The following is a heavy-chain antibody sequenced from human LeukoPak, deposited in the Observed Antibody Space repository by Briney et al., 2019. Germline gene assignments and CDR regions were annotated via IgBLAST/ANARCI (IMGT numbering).Heavy chain of an antibody. Sequence: SETLSPTCAVYGGSFSGYYWSWIRQPPGKGLEWIGEINHSGSTNYNPSLKSRVTISVDTSKNQFSLKLSSVTAADTAGYYCARERGVVRGVIMSYYYYYGMDVWGQGTTVTVSS. CDR2: INHSGST. V-gene: IGHV4-34*01. CDR1: GGSFSGYY. J-gene: IGHJ6*02. CDR3: ARERGVVRGVIMSYYYYYGMDV. D-gene: IGHD3-10*01.